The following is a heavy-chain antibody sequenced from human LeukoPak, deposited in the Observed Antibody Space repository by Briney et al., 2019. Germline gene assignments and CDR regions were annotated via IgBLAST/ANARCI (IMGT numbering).Heavy chain of an antibody. D-gene: IGHD2-2*01. CDR1: GFTVSSNY. V-gene: IGHV3-53*05. CDR3: SRGPAAHVLWYYYYYYRVV. CDR2: IYSCGST. Sequence: PGGSLRLSCAASGFTVSSNYMSWVRQAPGKGVEWVSVIYSCGSTYYADSVQGRFTISRDNTKNTLYRPMNSRRAEDTAVYYCSRGPAAHVLWYYYYYYRVVWGKGITVTVSS. J-gene: IGHJ6*03.